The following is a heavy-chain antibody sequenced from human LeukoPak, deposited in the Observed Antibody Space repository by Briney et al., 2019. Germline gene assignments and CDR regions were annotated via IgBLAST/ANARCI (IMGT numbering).Heavy chain of an antibody. D-gene: IGHD2/OR15-2a*01. V-gene: IGHV3-30*18. CDR3: AKDLGLTMPDY. CDR1: GFTFSNYG. J-gene: IGHJ4*02. CDR2: ILYDGSNK. Sequence: GKALRLSCAASGFTFSNYGMHWVRQAPGKGLEWVAVILYDGSNKFYADSVNGRFTISRDNSKNTLYLQMNSLRAGDTAVYYCAKDLGLTMPDYWGQGNLVTVSS.